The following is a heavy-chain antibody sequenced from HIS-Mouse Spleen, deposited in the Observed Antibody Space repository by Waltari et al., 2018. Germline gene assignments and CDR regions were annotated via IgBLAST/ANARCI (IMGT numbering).Heavy chain of an antibody. V-gene: IGHV3-33*06. CDR3: AKERRGYFDY. Sequence: QVQLVESGGGVVQPGRSLRLSCAASGFTFSSYGMHWVRQAPGKGLEWVAVIWYDGSNKYYADSVKGRFTISRDNSKNTLYLQMNSLRAEDTAVYYCAKERRGYFDYWGQGTLVTVSS. D-gene: IGHD1-1*01. J-gene: IGHJ4*02. CDR2: IWYDGSNK. CDR1: GFTFSSYG.